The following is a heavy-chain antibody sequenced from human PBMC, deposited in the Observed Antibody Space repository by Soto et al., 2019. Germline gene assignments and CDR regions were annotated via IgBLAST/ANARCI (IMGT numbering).Heavy chain of an antibody. J-gene: IGHJ3*02. D-gene: IGHD3-3*01. V-gene: IGHV4-30-2*01. CDR2: IYHSGST. Sequence: QLQLQESGSGLVKPSQTLSLTCAVSGGSISSGGYSWSWIRQPPGKGLEWIGYIYHSGSTYYNPSVKSRVTISVDRSKNQFSVKLSSVTAADTAVYYCARGFYDFWFAFDIWGQGTMVTVSS. CDR3: ARGFYDFWFAFDI. CDR1: GGSISSGGYS.